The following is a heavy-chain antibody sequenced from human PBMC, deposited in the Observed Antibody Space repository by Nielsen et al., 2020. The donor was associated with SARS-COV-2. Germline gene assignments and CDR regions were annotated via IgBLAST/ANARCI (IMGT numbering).Heavy chain of an antibody. Sequence: PGKGVEWIGSIYYSGSTYYNPSLKSRVTISVDTSKNQFSLKLSSVTAADTAVYYCARRGYSYDFDYWGQGTLVTVSS. J-gene: IGHJ4*02. D-gene: IGHD5-18*01. V-gene: IGHV4-39*01. CDR2: IYYSGST. CDR3: ARRGYSYDFDY.